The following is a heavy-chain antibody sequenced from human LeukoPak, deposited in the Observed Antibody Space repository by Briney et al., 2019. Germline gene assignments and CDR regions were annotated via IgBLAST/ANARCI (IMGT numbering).Heavy chain of an antibody. D-gene: IGHD1-26*01. V-gene: IGHV1-8*01. Sequence: GASVKVPCKASGYTFTSYDINWVRQATGQGLEWMGWMNPNSGNTGYAQKFQGRVTMTRNTSISTAYMELSSLRSEDTAVYYCARYAVGATTNDYWGQGTLVTVSS. CDR2: MNPNSGNT. CDR3: ARYAVGATTNDY. CDR1: GYTFTSYD. J-gene: IGHJ4*02.